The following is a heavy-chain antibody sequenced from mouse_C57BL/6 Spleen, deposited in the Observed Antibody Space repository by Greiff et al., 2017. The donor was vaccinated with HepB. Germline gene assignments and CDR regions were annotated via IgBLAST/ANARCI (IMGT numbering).Heavy chain of an antibody. CDR3: ARNSVYGSSYGYAMDY. J-gene: IGHJ4*01. D-gene: IGHD1-1*01. V-gene: IGHV2-2*01. Sequence: QVQLQQSGPGLVQPSQSLSITCTVSGFSLTSYGVHWVRQSPGKGLEWLGVIWRGGSTDYNAAFISRLSISKDNSKSQVFFKMNSLQADDTAIYYCARNSVYGSSYGYAMDYWGQGTSVTVSS. CDR2: IWRGGST. CDR1: GFSLTSYG.